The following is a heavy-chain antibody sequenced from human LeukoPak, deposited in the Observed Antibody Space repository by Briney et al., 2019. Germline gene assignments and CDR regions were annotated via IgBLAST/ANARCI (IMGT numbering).Heavy chain of an antibody. D-gene: IGHD6-13*01. CDR3: ARDIEAAGLFLDY. CDR2: MKYDGSEK. Sequence: GGSLRLSCAASGFTYCSYWMSWVRQAPGKGLEWVANMKYDGSEKYYVDSVKGRFTISRDNAKNSLYLQMQRLRAEATAVYYCARDIEAAGLFLDYWGQGTLVTVSS. J-gene: IGHJ4*02. V-gene: IGHV3-7*01. CDR1: GFTYCSYW.